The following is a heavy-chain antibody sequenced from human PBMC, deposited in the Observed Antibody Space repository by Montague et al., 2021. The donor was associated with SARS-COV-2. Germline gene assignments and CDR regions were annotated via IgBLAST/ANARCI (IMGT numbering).Heavy chain of an antibody. CDR1: GDSISSYY. V-gene: IGHV4-59*01. CDR2: VHYTGST. D-gene: IGHD1-1*01. J-gene: IGHJ4*02. CDR3: ARAQNTCFIANCVNYFEV. Sequence: SETLSLTCEVSGDSISSYYWSWIRQSPGKGLEWIGYVHYTGSTKYTPSLKTRVTLSLDTPKNHLSLTLRSVTAADTAIYYCARAQNTCFIANCVNYFEVWGLGALVTVSS.